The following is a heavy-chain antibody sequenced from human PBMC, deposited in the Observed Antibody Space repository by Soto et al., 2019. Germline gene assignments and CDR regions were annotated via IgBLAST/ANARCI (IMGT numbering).Heavy chain of an antibody. V-gene: IGHV3-74*01. D-gene: IGHD6-19*01. J-gene: IGHJ4*02. CDR3: ARESGYSSGWYLNPPPDY. CDR1: GFTFSNHW. Sequence: GGSLRLSCAASGFTFSNHWVHWVRQAPGKGLVWVSRITTDGEGKSYAESVKGRFIVSRDNAKNTVYLQMNSLRAEDTAVYYCARESGYSSGWYLNPPPDYWGQGTLVTVSA. CDR2: ITTDGEGK.